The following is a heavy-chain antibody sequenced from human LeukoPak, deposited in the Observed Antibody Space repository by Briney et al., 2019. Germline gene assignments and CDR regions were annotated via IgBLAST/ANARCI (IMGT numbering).Heavy chain of an antibody. Sequence: TSETLSLTCTVSGGSISSGDYYWSWIRQPPGKGLEWIAYMYYSGSTYYNPSLKSRVTMSADTSKNQLSLKLSSVTAADTAVYYCARPYYYDSRIDPWGQGILVTVSS. D-gene: IGHD3-22*01. CDR2: MYYSGST. J-gene: IGHJ5*02. CDR3: ARPYYYDSRIDP. CDR1: GGSISSGDYY. V-gene: IGHV4-30-4*01.